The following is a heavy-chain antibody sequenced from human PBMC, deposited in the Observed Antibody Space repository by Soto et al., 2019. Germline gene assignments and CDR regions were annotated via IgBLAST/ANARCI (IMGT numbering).Heavy chain of an antibody. CDR1: GYTFIGYY. D-gene: IGHD3-3*01. V-gene: IGHV1-2*02. CDR2: LNPNSGAT. Sequence: ASVKVSCKTSGYTFIGYYIHWVRQVSGQGLEWVGWLNPNSGATTYAQNFQGRVTMTRDRSITTAYMELSGLRADDTAVYYFARDMGSTIGNFDFWGQGTPVTVSS. CDR3: ARDMGSTIGNFDF. J-gene: IGHJ4*02.